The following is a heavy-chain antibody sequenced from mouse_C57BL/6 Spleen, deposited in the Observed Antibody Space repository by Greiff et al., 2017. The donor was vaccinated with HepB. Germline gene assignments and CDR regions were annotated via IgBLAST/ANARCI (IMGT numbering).Heavy chain of an antibody. Sequence: QVQLKESGAELVRPGASVTLSCKASGYTFTDYEMHWVKQTPVHGLEWIGAIDPETGGTAYNQKFKGKAILTADKSSSTAYMELRILTSEDSAVYCCTRLGSSYDYFDYWGQGTTLTVSS. D-gene: IGHD1-1*01. J-gene: IGHJ2*01. CDR2: IDPETGGT. V-gene: IGHV1-15*01. CDR1: GYTFTDYE. CDR3: TRLGSSYDYFDY.